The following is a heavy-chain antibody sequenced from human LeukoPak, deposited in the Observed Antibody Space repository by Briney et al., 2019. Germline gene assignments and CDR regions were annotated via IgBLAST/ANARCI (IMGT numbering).Heavy chain of an antibody. D-gene: IGHD2-15*01. CDR1: GFTFNTYA. Sequence: TGVSLRLSCAASGFTFNTYAMTWVRQAPGKGLEWVSVISGSGGSTYHADSVKRRFTISRDNSKNTLYLQMNSLRAEDTAVYYCAKDQYCSGGSCYSSGWGQGTLVTVSS. J-gene: IGHJ4*02. CDR3: AKDQYCSGGSCYSSG. V-gene: IGHV3-23*01. CDR2: ISGSGGST.